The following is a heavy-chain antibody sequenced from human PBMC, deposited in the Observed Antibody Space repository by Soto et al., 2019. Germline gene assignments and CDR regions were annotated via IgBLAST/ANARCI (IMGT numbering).Heavy chain of an antibody. J-gene: IGHJ5*02. Sequence: SVEVSFKASGGTFISYAISWVRQAPGQGLEWMGGIIPIFGTANYAQKFQGRVTITADESTSTAYMELSSLRSEDTAVYYCARERCSGGSCYSDWFDPWGQGTLVTVSS. V-gene: IGHV1-69*13. CDR2: IIPIFGTA. CDR3: ARERCSGGSCYSDWFDP. D-gene: IGHD2-15*01. CDR1: GGTFISYA.